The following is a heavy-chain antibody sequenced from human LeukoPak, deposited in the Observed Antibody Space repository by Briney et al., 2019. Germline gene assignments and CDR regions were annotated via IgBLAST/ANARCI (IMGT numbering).Heavy chain of an antibody. CDR3: ARCTGGGLFDP. CDR2: ISSSSSTI. D-gene: IGHD3-10*02. Sequence: GGSLRLSCAASGFTFSSYSMNWVRQAPGKGLEWISYISSSSSTIYYADSVKGRFTISRDNAKNSLYLQMNSLRAEDTAVYYCARCTGGGLFDPWGQGTLVTVSS. CDR1: GFTFSSYS. V-gene: IGHV3-48*04. J-gene: IGHJ5*02.